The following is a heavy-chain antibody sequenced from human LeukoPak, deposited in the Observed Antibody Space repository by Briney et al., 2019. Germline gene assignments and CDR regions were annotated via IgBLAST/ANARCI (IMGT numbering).Heavy chain of an antibody. CDR1: SGSISSSNW. CDR2: IYHSGST. V-gene: IGHV4-4*02. J-gene: IGHJ4*02. Sequence: SETLSLTCAVSSGSISSSNWWSWVRQPPGKGLEWIGEIYHSGSTNYNPSLKSRVTISVDKSKNQFSLKLSSVTAADTAVYYCARVSNYYDSSGYYPIDYWGQGTLVAVSS. CDR3: ARVSNYYDSSGYYPIDY. D-gene: IGHD3-22*01.